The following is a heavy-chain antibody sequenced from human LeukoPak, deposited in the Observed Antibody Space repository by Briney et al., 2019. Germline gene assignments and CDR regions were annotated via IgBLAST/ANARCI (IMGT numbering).Heavy chain of an antibody. V-gene: IGHV4-34*01. D-gene: IGHD4-23*01. CDR2: INHSGST. CDR3: ARVPVVTPGYFDY. J-gene: IGHJ4*02. CDR1: GGSFSGYY. Sequence: SETLSLTCAVYGGSFSGYYWSWIRQPPGKGLEWIGEINHSGSTNYNPSLKSRVTISVDTSKNQFSPKLSSVTAADTAVYYCARVPVVTPGYFDYWGQGTLVTVSS.